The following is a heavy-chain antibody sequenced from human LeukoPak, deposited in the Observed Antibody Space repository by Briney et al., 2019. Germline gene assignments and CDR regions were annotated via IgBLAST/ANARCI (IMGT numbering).Heavy chain of an antibody. CDR3: AKAYYYGSGSPFDY. CDR1: GFTFSTYW. CDR2: IKEDGSEK. V-gene: IGHV3-7*03. D-gene: IGHD3-10*01. J-gene: IGHJ4*02. Sequence: GGSLRLSCTASGFTFSTYWMNWVRQAPGKGLEWVANIKEDGSEKDYVDSVKGRFTISRDNAKNSLYLQMNSLRAEDTALYYCAKAYYYGSGSPFDYWGQGTLVTVSS.